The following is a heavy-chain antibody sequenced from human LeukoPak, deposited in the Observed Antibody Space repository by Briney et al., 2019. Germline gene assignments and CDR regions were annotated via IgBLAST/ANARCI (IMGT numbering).Heavy chain of an antibody. V-gene: IGHV3-48*01. Sequence: GGSLRLSCAASGFTFSSYSMNWVRQAPGKGLEWVSYISSSSSTIYYADSVKGRFTISRDNAKNTLYLQMNSLRAEDTAVYYCAKESSSWYGGGNWFDPWGQGTLVTVSS. J-gene: IGHJ5*02. D-gene: IGHD6-13*01. CDR3: AKESSSWYGGGNWFDP. CDR1: GFTFSSYS. CDR2: ISSSSSTI.